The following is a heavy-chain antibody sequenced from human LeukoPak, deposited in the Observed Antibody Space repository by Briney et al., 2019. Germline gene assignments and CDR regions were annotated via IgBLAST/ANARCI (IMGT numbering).Heavy chain of an antibody. D-gene: IGHD6-19*01. CDR3: AKGSKAVLFTRDHYMDV. J-gene: IGHJ6*03. Sequence: GGSLRLSCAASGFTFSNYIMHWVRQAPGKGLDWVAVILENGSNQYYADSVRGRFTISRDNSKNTLYLQMNSLRAEDTAVYFCAKGSKAVLFTRDHYMDVWGKGTTVTISS. CDR2: ILENGSNQ. CDR1: GFTFSNYI. V-gene: IGHV3-30*04.